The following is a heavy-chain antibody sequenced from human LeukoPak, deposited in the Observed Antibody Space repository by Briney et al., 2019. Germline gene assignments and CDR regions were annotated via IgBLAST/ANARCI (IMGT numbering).Heavy chain of an antibody. J-gene: IGHJ4*02. D-gene: IGHD6-6*01. Sequence: SETLSLTCAVYGGSFSGYYWSWIRQPPGKGLEWIGEINHSGSTNYNPSLKSRVTISVDTSKNQFSLKLSSVTDADTAVYYCARGRGIAARHPGYWGQGTLVTVSS. CDR2: INHSGST. CDR1: GGSFSGYY. CDR3: ARGRGIAARHPGY. V-gene: IGHV4-34*01.